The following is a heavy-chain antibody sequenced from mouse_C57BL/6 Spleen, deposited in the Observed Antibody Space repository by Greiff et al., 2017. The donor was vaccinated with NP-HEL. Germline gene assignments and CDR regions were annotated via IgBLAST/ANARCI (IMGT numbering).Heavy chain of an antibody. D-gene: IGHD1-1*01. V-gene: IGHV5-4*01. CDR3: ARDRTTVVASYWYCDV. CDR1: GFTFSSYA. Sequence: EVQLVESGGGLVKPGGSLKLSCAASGFTFSSYAMSWVRQTPEKRLEWVATISDGGSYTYYPDNVKGRFTISRDNAKNNLYLQMSHLKSEDTAMYYCARDRTTVVASYWYCDVWGTGTTVTVSS. J-gene: IGHJ1*03. CDR2: ISDGGSYT.